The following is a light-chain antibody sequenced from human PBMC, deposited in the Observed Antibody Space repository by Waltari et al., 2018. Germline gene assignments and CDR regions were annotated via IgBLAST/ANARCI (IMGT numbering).Light chain of an antibody. CDR3: CSYAQTYTLI. J-gene: IGLJ2*01. Sequence: QSALTQPRSVSGSPGQSVTISCTGTSSDVGGYNYVSWYKQHPGEVPKLMIYDVTKRASGVPARFSGSKSGNTASLTISGLQAEDEADYYCCSYAQTYTLIFGGGTKVTVL. CDR1: SSDVGGYNY. V-gene: IGLV2-11*01. CDR2: DVT.